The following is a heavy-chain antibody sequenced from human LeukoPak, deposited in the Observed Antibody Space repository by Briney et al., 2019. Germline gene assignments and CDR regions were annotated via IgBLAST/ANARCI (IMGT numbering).Heavy chain of an antibody. CDR3: ARGFLEWLLLGWFDP. V-gene: IGHV1-69*13. CDR1: GGTFSSYA. D-gene: IGHD3-3*01. CDR2: IIPIFGTA. Sequence: SVKVSCKASGGTFSSYAISWVRQAPGQGLEWMGGIIPIFGTANYAQKFQGRVTITADESTSTAYMELSSLRSEDTAVYYCARGFLEWLLLGWFDPWGQGTLVTVSS. J-gene: IGHJ5*02.